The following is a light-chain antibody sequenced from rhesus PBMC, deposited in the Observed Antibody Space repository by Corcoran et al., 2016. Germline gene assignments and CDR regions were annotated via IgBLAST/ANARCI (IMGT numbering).Light chain of an antibody. CDR2: KAS. V-gene: IGKV1-74*01. CDR1: ENVNNY. Sequence: DIQMTQSPSSLSASVGDRVTITCRASENVNNYLNWYQPKTGKAPKLLIYKASTLKSGVPSRFSGSGSGTEYTFTISSLQPEDVATYYCQHGYGTPRTFGGGTKVEIK. J-gene: IGKJ4*01. CDR3: QHGYGTPRT.